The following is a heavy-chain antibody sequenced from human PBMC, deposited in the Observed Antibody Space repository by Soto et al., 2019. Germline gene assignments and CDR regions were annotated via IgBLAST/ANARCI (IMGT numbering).Heavy chain of an antibody. D-gene: IGHD2-2*01. CDR3: AKVRVPCANSPGYFDY. CDR2: ISGSGGST. J-gene: IGHJ4*02. V-gene: IGHV3-23*01. Sequence: AGSLRLSIAASGSTLSSYGMSGVRQAPGTGMEWVSAISGSGGSTYYADSVKGRFTISRDNSKNTLYPQMNNLRAEETAVYYCAKVRVPCANSPGYFDYWGQGSLVTVSS. CDR1: GSTLSSYG.